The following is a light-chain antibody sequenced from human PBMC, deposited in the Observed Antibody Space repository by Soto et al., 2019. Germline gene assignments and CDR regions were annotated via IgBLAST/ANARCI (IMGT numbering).Light chain of an antibody. CDR2: DVS. CDR3: CSYAGSNTFV. J-gene: IGLJ2*01. CDR1: SSDFGDYNY. Sequence: QSALTQPRSVSGSPGQSVTISYTGTSSDFGDYNYVSWYQHHPGKAPKLMIYDVSDRPSGVPDRFSGSKSGNTASLTISGLQAEDEADYYCCSYAGSNTFVFGGGTQLTVL. V-gene: IGLV2-11*01.